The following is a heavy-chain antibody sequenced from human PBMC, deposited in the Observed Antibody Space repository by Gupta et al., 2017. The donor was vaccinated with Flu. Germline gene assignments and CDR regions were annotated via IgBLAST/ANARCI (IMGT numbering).Heavy chain of an antibody. Sequence: EVQLVESGGGLVQPGGSLRLSCAASGFTFSSHWMHWVRQPPGEGLVWVSRLNTDGSDTKYADSVKGRFTISRDNAENTLYLQMNSLRDEDTAVYYCARMGTGRAFDYWGQGSLVTVSS. CDR3: ARMGTGRAFDY. D-gene: IGHD7-27*01. V-gene: IGHV3-74*03. J-gene: IGHJ4*02. CDR1: GFTFSSHW. CDR2: LNTDGSDT.